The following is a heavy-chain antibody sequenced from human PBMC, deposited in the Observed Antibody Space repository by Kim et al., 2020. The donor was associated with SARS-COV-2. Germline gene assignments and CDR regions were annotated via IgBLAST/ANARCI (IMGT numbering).Heavy chain of an antibody. CDR2: ISSSSSYI. CDR3: ARDGSSPYGDYFRRYYYYYGMDV. V-gene: IGHV3-21*01. CDR1: GFTFSSYS. J-gene: IGHJ6*02. Sequence: GGSLRLSCAASGFTFSSYSMNWVRQAPGKGLEWVSSISSSSSYIYYADSVKGRFTISRDNAKNSLYLQMNSLRAEDTAVYYCARDGSSPYGDYFRRYYYYYGMDVWGQGTTVTVSS. D-gene: IGHD4-17*01.